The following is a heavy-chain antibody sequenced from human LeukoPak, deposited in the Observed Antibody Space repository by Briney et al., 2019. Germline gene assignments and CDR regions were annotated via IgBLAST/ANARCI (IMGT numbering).Heavy chain of an antibody. CDR3: ARDDCSSISRYHNGFDP. V-gene: IGHV3-21*01. CDR2: ISSSSSYI. Sequence: PGGSLRLSCAASGFTFSSYSMNWVRQAPGKGLEWVSSISSSSSYIYYADSVKGRFTISRDNAKNSLYLQMNSLRAEDTAVYYCARDDCSSISRYHNGFDPWGQGTLVTVSS. CDR1: GFTFSSYS. J-gene: IGHJ5*02. D-gene: IGHD2-2*01.